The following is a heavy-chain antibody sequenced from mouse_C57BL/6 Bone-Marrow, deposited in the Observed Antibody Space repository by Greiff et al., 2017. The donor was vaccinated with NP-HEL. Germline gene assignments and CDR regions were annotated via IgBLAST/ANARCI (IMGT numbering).Heavy chain of an antibody. V-gene: IGHV1-59*01. CDR1: GYTFTSYW. CDR2: IDPSDSYT. Sequence: QVQLQQPGAELLRPGTSVKLSCKASGYTFTSYWMHWVKQRPGQGLEWIGVIDPSDSYTNYNQKFKGKATLTVDTSSSTAYMQLSSLTSEDSAVYYCARSDYGSSSWFAYWGQGTLVAVSA. CDR3: ARSDYGSSSWFAY. D-gene: IGHD1-1*01. J-gene: IGHJ3*01.